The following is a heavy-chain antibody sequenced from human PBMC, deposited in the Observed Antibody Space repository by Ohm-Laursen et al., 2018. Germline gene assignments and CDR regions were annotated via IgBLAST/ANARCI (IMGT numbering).Heavy chain of an antibody. J-gene: IGHJ4*02. Sequence: VASVKVSCKASGYTFTSYYMHWVRQAPGQGLEWMGWINPNSGGTNYAQKFQGRVTMTRDTSISTAYMELSRLRSDDTAVYYCARDPYSSGWSEADYWGKGTLVTVSS. D-gene: IGHD6-19*01. CDR3: ARDPYSSGWSEADY. CDR1: GYTFTSYY. V-gene: IGHV1-2*02. CDR2: INPNSGGT.